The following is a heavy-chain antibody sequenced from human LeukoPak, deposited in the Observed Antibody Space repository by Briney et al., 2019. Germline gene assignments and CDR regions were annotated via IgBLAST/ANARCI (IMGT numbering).Heavy chain of an antibody. CDR1: GFTFSNYW. Sequence: GGSLRLSCAASGFTFSNYWMTWVRQAPGKGLEWVAHINQDGGEKYYVGSVKGRFTISRDNAKNSLYPQMNSLRAEDTAVYFCARVACSSTTCYQRAFDIWGQGTMVTVSS. J-gene: IGHJ3*02. CDR3: ARVACSSTTCYQRAFDI. D-gene: IGHD2-2*01. CDR2: INQDGGEK. V-gene: IGHV3-7*03.